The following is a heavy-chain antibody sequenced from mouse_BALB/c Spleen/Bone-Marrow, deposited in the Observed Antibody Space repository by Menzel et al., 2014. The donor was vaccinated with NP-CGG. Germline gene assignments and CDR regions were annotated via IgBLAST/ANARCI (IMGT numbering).Heavy chain of an antibody. V-gene: IGHV7-3*02. CDR2: IRNKAYGYTT. J-gene: IGHJ4*01. Sequence: EVKLVESGGGLVQPGGSLRLSCTTSGFTFTDYYMSWVRQPPGEALEWLAFIRNKAYGYTTEYSASVRGRFSISRDNSRSILYLQMNTLRAEDSATYYCARFPMDYWGQGTSVTVSS. CDR3: ARFPMDY. CDR1: GFTFTDYY.